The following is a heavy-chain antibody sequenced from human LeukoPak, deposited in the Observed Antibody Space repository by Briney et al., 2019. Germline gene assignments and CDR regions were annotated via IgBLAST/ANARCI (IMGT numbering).Heavy chain of an antibody. CDR2: IYSSGST. Sequence: SQTLSLTCTVSGGSISSGSYYWSWIRQPAGKGLEWIGRIYSSGSTNYNPSLKSRVTISIDTSKNQFSLKLSSVTAADTAVYYCAGMYNGGWYQDYWGQGTLVTVSS. CDR1: GGSISSGSYY. CDR3: AGMYNGGWYQDY. J-gene: IGHJ4*02. V-gene: IGHV4-61*02. D-gene: IGHD6-19*01.